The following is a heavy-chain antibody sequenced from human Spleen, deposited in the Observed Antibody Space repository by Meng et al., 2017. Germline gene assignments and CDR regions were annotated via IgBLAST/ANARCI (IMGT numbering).Heavy chain of an antibody. V-gene: IGHV4-61*01. J-gene: IGHJ4*02. D-gene: IGHD6-13*01. CDR2: IYYSGRT. CDR1: GGSVRSGSYF. CDR3: AKATAACFDY. Sequence: HVLVPDAGPGLVRPTETLSLTCPVSGGSVRSGSYFCSCVQQPPGKGLEWIGYIYYSGRTSYNPSLKRRVTISIDTSKNQFSLKLSSVTAADTAVYYCAKATAACFDYWGQGTLVTVSS.